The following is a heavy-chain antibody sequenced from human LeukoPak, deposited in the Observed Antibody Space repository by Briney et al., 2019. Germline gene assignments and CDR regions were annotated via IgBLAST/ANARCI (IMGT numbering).Heavy chain of an antibody. J-gene: IGHJ6*03. D-gene: IGHD3-16*01. CDR2: INDIGRT. V-gene: IGHV4-34*01. CDR1: GDSFNGYY. Sequence: PSETLSLTCGVSGDSFNGYYWTSLRQSPGKGLEWVGEINDIGRTNYNSALKSRVTILLDTSKKQFSLRLSSVTAADTAVYYCARGEGNDYVWGSFYYYLDVWGKGTTVTVSS. CDR3: ARGEGNDYVWGSFYYYLDV.